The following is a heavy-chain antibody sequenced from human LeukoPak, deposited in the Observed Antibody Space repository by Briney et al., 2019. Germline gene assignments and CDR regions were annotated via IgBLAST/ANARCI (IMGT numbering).Heavy chain of an antibody. Sequence: GSLRLSCAASGFTFSKAWMTWVRQPPGQGLEWVGEVSLSGLTNYNPSLSSRVIMAPDTSKNHLSLNRTSVTAADTAVYYCSRENGAFSPFGYWGQGTLVTVPS. D-gene: IGHD2-8*01. CDR3: SRENGAFSPFGY. V-gene: IGHV4-4*02. J-gene: IGHJ4*02. CDR2: VSLSGLT. CDR1: GFTFSKAW.